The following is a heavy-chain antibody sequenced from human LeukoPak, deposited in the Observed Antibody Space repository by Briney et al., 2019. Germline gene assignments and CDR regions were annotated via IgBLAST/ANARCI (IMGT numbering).Heavy chain of an antibody. J-gene: IGHJ4*02. CDR3: ARRYCSGGSCYFDY. CDR2: ISYDGSNK. CDR1: GFTFSSYG. Sequence: GGSLRLSCAASGFTFSSYGMHWVRQAPGKGLEWVAVISYDGSNKYYADSVKGRFTISRDNAKNSLYLQMNSLRAEDTAVYYCARRYCSGGSCYFDYWGQGALVTVSS. D-gene: IGHD2-15*01. V-gene: IGHV3-30*03.